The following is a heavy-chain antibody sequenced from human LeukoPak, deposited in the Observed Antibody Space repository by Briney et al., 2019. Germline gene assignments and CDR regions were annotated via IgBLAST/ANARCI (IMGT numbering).Heavy chain of an antibody. V-gene: IGHV3-53*04. CDR2: IYNDGRT. CDR3: ARTPLHPTISHFDC. CDR1: GFTVSSNY. J-gene: IGHJ4*02. D-gene: IGHD1-14*01. Sequence: GGSLGLSCVASGFTVSSNYMTWVRQAPGKGLEWVSVIYNDGRTYYADSVKGRFTMSRHNSQNTLFLQMNSLRPEDTALYYCARTPLHPTISHFDCWGQGTLVTVSS.